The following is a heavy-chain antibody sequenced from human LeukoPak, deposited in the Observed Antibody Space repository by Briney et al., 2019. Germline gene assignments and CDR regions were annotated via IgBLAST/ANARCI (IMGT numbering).Heavy chain of an antibody. J-gene: IGHJ3*02. CDR1: GGSISSYY. Sequence: SETLSLTCTVSGGSISSYYWSWIRQPAGKGLEWIGRIYTSGSTNYNPSLKSRVTMSVDTSKNQFSLKLSSVTAADTAVYYCARDGGYCSSTSCYTPGDAFDIWGQGTMVTVSS. V-gene: IGHV4-4*07. CDR2: IYTSGST. CDR3: ARDGGYCSSTSCYTPGDAFDI. D-gene: IGHD2-2*02.